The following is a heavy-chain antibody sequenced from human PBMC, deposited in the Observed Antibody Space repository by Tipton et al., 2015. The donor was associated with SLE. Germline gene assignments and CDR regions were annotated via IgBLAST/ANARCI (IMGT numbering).Heavy chain of an antibody. CDR2: INHSGST. J-gene: IGHJ5*02. CDR1: GGSFSGYY. D-gene: IGHD2-15*01. Sequence: LRLSCAVYGGSFSGYYWSWIRQPPGKGLGWIGGINHSGSTNYNPSLKSRVTISVDTSKNQFSLKLSSVTAADTAVYYCARNPTSYCSGGSCYSPWFDPWGQGTLVTVSS. CDR3: ARNPTSYCSGGSCYSPWFDP. V-gene: IGHV4-34*01.